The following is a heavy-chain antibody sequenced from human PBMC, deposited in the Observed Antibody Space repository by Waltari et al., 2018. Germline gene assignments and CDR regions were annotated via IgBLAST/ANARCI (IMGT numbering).Heavy chain of an antibody. J-gene: IGHJ5*01. Sequence: QPRLKESGPGRVSPTEALSRTCNVSGDHLSHGTHYWDWIRQPPGRRLEWIGTVYYSGSIYYNPFLKNRITVSVDTSKNQFSLKMTYVTAADTAIYYCARLVGTMVRGVRTRIDSWGRGIWVTVSS. CDR3: ARLVGTMVRGVRTRIDS. V-gene: IGHV4-39*01. CDR1: GDHLSHGTHY. CDR2: VYYSGSI. D-gene: IGHD3-10*01.